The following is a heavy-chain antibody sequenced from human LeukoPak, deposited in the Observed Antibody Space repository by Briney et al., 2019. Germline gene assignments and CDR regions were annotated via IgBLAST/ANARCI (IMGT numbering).Heavy chain of an antibody. V-gene: IGHV3-30-3*01. CDR2: ISYDGSNK. J-gene: IGHJ3*02. CDR3: SRVSSEDTAMADAFDI. CDR1: GFTFSSYA. D-gene: IGHD5-18*01. Sequence: GRSLRLSCAASGFTFSSYAMHWVRQAPGKGLEWVAVISYDGSNKCYADSVKGRFTISRDNSKNTLYLQMNSLRAEDTAVYYCSRVSSEDTAMADAFDIWGQGTMATVSS.